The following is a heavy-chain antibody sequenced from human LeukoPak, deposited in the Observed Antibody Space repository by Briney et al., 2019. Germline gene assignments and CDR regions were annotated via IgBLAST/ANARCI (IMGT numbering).Heavy chain of an antibody. J-gene: IGHJ6*03. V-gene: IGHV3-30*18. CDR1: GFTFSSYG. CDR2: ISYDGSNK. D-gene: IGHD1-26*01. CDR3: AKESSLVGASFYYYYYYMDV. Sequence: GGSLRLSCAASGFTFSSYGMHWVRQAPGKGLEWVAVISYDGSNKYYADSVKGRFTISRDNPKNTLYLQMNSLRAEDTAVYYCAKESSLVGASFYYYYYYMDVWGKGTTVTVSS.